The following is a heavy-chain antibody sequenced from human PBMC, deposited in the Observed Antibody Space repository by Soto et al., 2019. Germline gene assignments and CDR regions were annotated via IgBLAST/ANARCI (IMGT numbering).Heavy chain of an antibody. CDR1: GFTFSSYA. J-gene: IGHJ4*02. V-gene: IGHV3-30-3*01. Sequence: PGGSLRLSCAASGFTFSSYAMHWVRQAPGKGLEWVAVISYDGSNKYYADSVKGRFTISRDNSKNTLYLQMNSLRAEDTAVYYCARPEGGAVAGTFDYWGQGTLVTVSS. CDR3: ARPEGGAVAGTFDY. D-gene: IGHD6-19*01. CDR2: ISYDGSNK.